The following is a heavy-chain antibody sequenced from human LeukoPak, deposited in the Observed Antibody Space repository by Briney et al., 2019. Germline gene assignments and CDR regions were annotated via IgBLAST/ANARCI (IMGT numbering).Heavy chain of an antibody. Sequence: ETLSLTCTVSGGSISSRSYYWGWIRQAPGKGLEWVANIKQDETEKFYLGSVKGRFTISRDNAKNSLYLQMNSLRVEDTALYYCVRLGSTSPGNWYKLFDQWGQGTLVTVSS. CDR3: VRLGSTSPGNWYKLFDQ. CDR1: GGSISSRSYY. D-gene: IGHD2-2*01. CDR2: IKQDETEK. V-gene: IGHV3-7*03. J-gene: IGHJ4*02.